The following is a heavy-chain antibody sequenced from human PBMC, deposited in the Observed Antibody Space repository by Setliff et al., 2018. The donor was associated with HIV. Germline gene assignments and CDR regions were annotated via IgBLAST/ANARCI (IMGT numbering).Heavy chain of an antibody. Sequence: PGESLKISCKGSGYSFTSYWIGWVRQVPGKGLEWMGIIHPGDSNTRYSPSFQGQVTISADKSISTAYLQWSSLKASDTAMYYCASSITVAAGRSHYYYAMDVWGQGTTVTVSS. D-gene: IGHD1-20*01. V-gene: IGHV5-51*01. CDR2: IHPGDSNT. CDR1: GYSFTSYW. J-gene: IGHJ6*02. CDR3: ASSITVAAGRSHYYYAMDV.